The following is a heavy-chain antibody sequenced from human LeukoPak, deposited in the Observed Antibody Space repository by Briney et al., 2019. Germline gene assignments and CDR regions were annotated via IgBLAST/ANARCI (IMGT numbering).Heavy chain of an antibody. CDR3: AKSITMIVINWFDP. J-gene: IGHJ5*02. Sequence: GGSLRLSCAASGFTFSSYAMHWVRQAPGKGLEWVSAISGSGGSTYYADSVKGRFTISRDNSKNTLYLQMNSLRAEDTAVYYCAKSITMIVINWFDPWGQGTLVTVSS. CDR2: ISGSGGST. CDR1: GFTFSSYA. D-gene: IGHD3-22*01. V-gene: IGHV3-23*01.